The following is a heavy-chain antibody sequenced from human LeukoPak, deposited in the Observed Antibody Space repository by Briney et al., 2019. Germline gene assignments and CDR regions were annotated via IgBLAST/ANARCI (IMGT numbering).Heavy chain of an antibody. V-gene: IGHV1-2*02. CDR2: INPNSGGT. CDR1: RYTFTGYY. D-gene: IGHD2-21*02. Sequence: ASVKVSCKASRYTFTGYYMHWVRQAPGQGLEWMGWINPNSGGTNYAQKFQGRVTMTSNTSISTAYMELSRLRSDDTAVYYCARDFLALAYCGGDCRRGAFDIWGQGTMVTVSS. CDR3: ARDFLALAYCGGDCRRGAFDI. J-gene: IGHJ3*02.